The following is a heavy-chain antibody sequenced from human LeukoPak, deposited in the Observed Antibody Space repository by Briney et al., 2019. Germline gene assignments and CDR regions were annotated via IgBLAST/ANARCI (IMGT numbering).Heavy chain of an antibody. V-gene: IGHV4-39*01. J-gene: IGHJ4*02. Sequence: SETLSLTCTVSGGSISSSDYYWGWIRQPPGKGLESIGNIYYNGKTYYNPSLRSRVTISVDTSKNQFSLKLNSVTATDTAVYYCASGADNYDFRSGSQYYLDYWGQGTLVTVSS. CDR1: GGSISSSDYY. CDR3: ASGADNYDFRSGSQYYLDY. D-gene: IGHD3-3*01. CDR2: IYYNGKT.